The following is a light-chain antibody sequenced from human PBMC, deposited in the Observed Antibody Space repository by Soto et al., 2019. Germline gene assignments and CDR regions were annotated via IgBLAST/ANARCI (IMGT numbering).Light chain of an antibody. Sequence: QSALTQPPSVSGSPGQSVAISCTEPSSDVGNSNGVSWYHQPPGTAPKLMIYDVNNRPSGVPDRFSGSKSGNTASLTISGLQAEDEGAYYCGSCSSSSTYVFGTGTRVTVL. CDR3: GSCSSSSTYV. V-gene: IGLV2-18*02. CDR1: SSDVGNSNG. CDR2: DVN. J-gene: IGLJ1*01.